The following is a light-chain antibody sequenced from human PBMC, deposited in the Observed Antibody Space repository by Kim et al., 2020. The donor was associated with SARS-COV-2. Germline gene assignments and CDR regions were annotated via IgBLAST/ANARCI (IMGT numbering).Light chain of an antibody. J-gene: IGKJ1*01. CDR1: EDISSY. CDR3: QKYNSAPRT. V-gene: IGKV1-27*01. CDR2: AAS. Sequence: GDRVTITCRASEDISSYLAWYQLRPGKVAKLLIYAASTLQSGVPSRFSGSGSGTDFTLTISSLQPEDVATYYCQKYNSAPRTFGQGTKVDIK.